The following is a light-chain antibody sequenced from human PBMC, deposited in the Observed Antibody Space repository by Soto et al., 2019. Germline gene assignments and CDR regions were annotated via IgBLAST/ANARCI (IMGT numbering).Light chain of an antibody. CDR3: SSYVCRNNFYV. CDR1: SSDVGGYNY. V-gene: IGLV2-8*01. J-gene: IGLJ1*01. Sequence: QSVLTQPPSASGSPGQSVAISCTGTSSDVGGYNYVSWYQQHPGKAPKLMIYEVSKRPSGVPDRFSGSKSGNTASLTVSRLQAEDEADYYCSSYVCRNNFYVFGIGTKVT. CDR2: EVS.